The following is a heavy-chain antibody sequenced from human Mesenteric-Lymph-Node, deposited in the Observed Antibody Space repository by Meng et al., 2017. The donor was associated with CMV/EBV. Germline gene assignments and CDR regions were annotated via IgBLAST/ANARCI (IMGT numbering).Heavy chain of an antibody. D-gene: IGHD6-13*01. Sequence: GGSLRLSCAASGFSFSGYAMHWVRQAPGKGLEWVALISFDGNNIFYADSVKGRFTISRDNSWNTLYLQMDSLRAEDTAMYYCTRDGPLGVSSSWYFIFDYWGQGTQVTVSS. CDR3: TRDGPLGVSSSWYFIFDY. CDR1: GFSFSGYA. J-gene: IGHJ4*02. CDR2: ISFDGNNI. V-gene: IGHV3-30-3*01.